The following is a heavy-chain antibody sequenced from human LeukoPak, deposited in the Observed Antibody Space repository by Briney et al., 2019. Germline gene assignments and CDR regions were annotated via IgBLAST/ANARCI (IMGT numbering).Heavy chain of an antibody. D-gene: IGHD4-17*01. V-gene: IGHV3-30*03. CDR1: GFTFSSYG. CDR3: ASEKDYGEISYYFDY. J-gene: IGHJ4*02. Sequence: PGRSLRLSCAASGFTFSSYGMHWVRQAPGKGLEWVAVISYDGSNKYYADSVKGRFTISRDNSKNTLYLQMNSLRAEDTAVYYCASEKDYGEISYYFDYWGQGTLVTVSS. CDR2: ISYDGSNK.